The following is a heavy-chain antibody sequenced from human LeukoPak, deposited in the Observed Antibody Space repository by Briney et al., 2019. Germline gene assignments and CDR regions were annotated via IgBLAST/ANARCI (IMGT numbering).Heavy chain of an antibody. J-gene: IGHJ6*03. CDR1: GYTFTSYG. CDR3: ARDSSSWYRNYYYYYYMDV. CDR2: ISAYNGNT. V-gene: IGHV1-18*01. Sequence: ASVKVSCKASGYTFTSYGISWVRQAPGQGLEWMGWISAYNGNTNYAQKLQGRVTMTTDTSTSTAYMELRSLRSDDTAVYYCARDSSSWYRNYYYYYYMDVWGKGTTVTISS. D-gene: IGHD6-13*01.